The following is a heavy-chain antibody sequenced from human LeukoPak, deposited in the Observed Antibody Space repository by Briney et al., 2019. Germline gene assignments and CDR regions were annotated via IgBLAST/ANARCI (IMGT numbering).Heavy chain of an antibody. CDR1: GGSISSGDYY. J-gene: IGHJ4*02. D-gene: IGHD3-10*01. Sequence: SQTLSLTCTFSGGSISSGDYYWSWIRQPPGKGLEWIGYIYYSASTHYNPSLKSRVTTSVDTSKNQFSLKLSSVTAADTAVYYCARAGYYYGSGSLQSPIDYWGQGTLVTVSS. CDR3: ARAGYYYGSGSLQSPIDY. CDR2: IYYSAST. V-gene: IGHV4-30-4*01.